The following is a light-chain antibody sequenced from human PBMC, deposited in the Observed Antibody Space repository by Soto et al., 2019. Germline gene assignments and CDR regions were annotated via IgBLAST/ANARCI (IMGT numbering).Light chain of an antibody. CDR3: YSYTSSSTVL. CDR1: SSDIGGYNY. CDR2: DVS. V-gene: IGLV2-14*03. J-gene: IGLJ2*01. Sequence: QSALTQPASVSGSPGQSITISCTGISSDIGGYNYVSWYQQLPGKAPKLMIYDVSNRRSGVSNRFSGSKSGNTASLTISGPQAEDEADYYCYSYTSSSTVLFGGGTKLTVL.